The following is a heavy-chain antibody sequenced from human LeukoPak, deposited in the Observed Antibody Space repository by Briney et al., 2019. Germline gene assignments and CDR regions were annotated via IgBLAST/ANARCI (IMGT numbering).Heavy chain of an antibody. D-gene: IGHD6-19*01. J-gene: IGHJ4*02. V-gene: IGHV4-59*08. Sequence: PSETLSLTCTVSGGSISSYYWSWIRQPPGKGLEWIGYIYYSGSTNYNPSLKSRVTISVDTSKNQFSLKLSSVTAADTAVYYCARGVDSSGWYGRLDYWGQGTLVTVSS. CDR3: ARGVDSSGWYGRLDY. CDR1: GGSISSYY. CDR2: IYYSGST.